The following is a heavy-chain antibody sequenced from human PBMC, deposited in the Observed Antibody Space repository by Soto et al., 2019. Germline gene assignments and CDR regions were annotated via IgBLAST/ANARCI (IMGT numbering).Heavy chain of an antibody. CDR3: ARAITIFGVVTYGMDV. V-gene: IGHV4-4*02. CDR1: GGSISSSNW. J-gene: IGHJ6*02. CDR2: IYHSGSS. Sequence: SETLSLTCAVSGGSISSSNWWSWGRQPPGKGLEWIGEIYHSGSSNYNPSLKSRVTISVDKCKNQFSLKLSSVTAAYTAVYYCARAITIFGVVTYGMDVWGQGTTVTVSS. D-gene: IGHD3-3*01.